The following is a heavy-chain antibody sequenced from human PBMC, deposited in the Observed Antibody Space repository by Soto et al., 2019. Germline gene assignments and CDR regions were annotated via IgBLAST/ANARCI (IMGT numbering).Heavy chain of an antibody. D-gene: IGHD3-22*01. CDR1: GGSIRSYY. Sequence: SETLSLTCTVSGGSIRSYYWSWIRQPPGKGLEWIGYIYYSGSTNYNPSLKSRVTISVDTSKNQFSLKLSSVTAADTAVYYCARGYYDSSGQSNTFDIWGQGTMVTVSS. CDR2: IYYSGST. J-gene: IGHJ3*02. CDR3: ARGYYDSSGQSNTFDI. V-gene: IGHV4-59*01.